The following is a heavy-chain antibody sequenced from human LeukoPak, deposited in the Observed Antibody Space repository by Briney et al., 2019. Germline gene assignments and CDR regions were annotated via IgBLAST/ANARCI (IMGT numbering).Heavy chain of an antibody. Sequence: PGGSLRLSCAASGFTFSSYSMHWVRQAPGKGLEWVAVISYDGSNKYYADSVKGRFTISRDNSKNTLYLQMDSLRVEDTALYYCARDHYGDYYFDSWGQGSLVTVSS. J-gene: IGHJ4*02. V-gene: IGHV3-30*03. CDR2: ISYDGSNK. CDR3: ARDHYGDYYFDS. D-gene: IGHD4-17*01. CDR1: GFTFSSYS.